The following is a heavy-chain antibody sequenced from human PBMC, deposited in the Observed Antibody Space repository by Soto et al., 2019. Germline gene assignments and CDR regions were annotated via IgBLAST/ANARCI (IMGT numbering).Heavy chain of an antibody. CDR1: GFTFSSYD. J-gene: IGHJ4*02. V-gene: IGHV3-13*01. CDR2: IGTAGDT. Sequence: GGSLRLSCVASGFTFSSYDMHWVRQATGKGLEWVSAIGTAGDTYYPGSVKGRFTISRENAKNSLYLQMNSLRAEDTAVYYCAREGPVAGTYSYFDYWGQGTLVTVSS. CDR3: AREGPVAGTYSYFDY. D-gene: IGHD6-19*01.